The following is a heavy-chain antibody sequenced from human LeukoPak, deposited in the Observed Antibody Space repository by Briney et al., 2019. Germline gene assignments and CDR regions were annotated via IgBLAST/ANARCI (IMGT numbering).Heavy chain of an antibody. J-gene: IGHJ4*02. CDR2: INHSGST. Sequence: SGTLSLTCAVYGGSFSGYYWSWIRQPPGKGLEWIGEINHSGSTNYNPSLKSGVTISVDTSKNQFSLKLSSVTAADTAVYYCAGPITFGGVIGSFDYWGQGTLVTVSS. D-gene: IGHD3-16*02. CDR3: AGPITFGGVIGSFDY. CDR1: GGSFSGYY. V-gene: IGHV4-34*01.